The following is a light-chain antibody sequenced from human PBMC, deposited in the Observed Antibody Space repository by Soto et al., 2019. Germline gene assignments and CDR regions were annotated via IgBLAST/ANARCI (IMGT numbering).Light chain of an antibody. Sequence: EIVLTQSPATLSLSPGERATLSCRARQSVSSYLAWYQQKPGQAPRLLIYDASHRATGIPARFSGSGSGTDFTLTISSLEPEDFAVYYCQQRSNWPPKYTFGQGTKLEIK. V-gene: IGKV3-11*01. J-gene: IGKJ2*01. CDR1: QSVSSY. CDR3: QQRSNWPPKYT. CDR2: DAS.